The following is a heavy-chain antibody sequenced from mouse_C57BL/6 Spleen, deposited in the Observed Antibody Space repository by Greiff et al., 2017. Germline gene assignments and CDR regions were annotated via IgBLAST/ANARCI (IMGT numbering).Heavy chain of an antibody. D-gene: IGHD2-2*01. Sequence: QVQLQQSGPELVKPGASVKISCKASGYAFSSSWMNWVKQRPGKGLEWIGRIYPGDGDTNYNGKFKGKATLTADKSSSTAYMQLSSLTSEDSAVYFCARYGYEYYFDYWGQGTTLTVSS. J-gene: IGHJ2*01. CDR3: ARYGYEYYFDY. CDR2: IYPGDGDT. V-gene: IGHV1-82*01. CDR1: GYAFSSSW.